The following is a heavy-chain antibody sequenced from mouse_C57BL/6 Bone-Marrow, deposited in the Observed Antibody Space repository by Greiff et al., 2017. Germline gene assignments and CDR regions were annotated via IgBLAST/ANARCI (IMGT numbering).Heavy chain of an antibody. CDR3: ARDNYYGFDY. V-gene: IGHV5-16*01. CDR1: GFTFSDYY. D-gene: IGHD1-1*01. J-gene: IGHJ2*01. CDR2: INYDGSST. Sequence: EVQRVESEAGLVQPGSSMKLSCTASGFTFSDYYMAWVRQVPEKGLEWVANINYDGSSTYYLDSLKSRSILSRDNAKNILYLQMSSLKSEDTATDYCARDNYYGFDYWGQGTTLTVSS.